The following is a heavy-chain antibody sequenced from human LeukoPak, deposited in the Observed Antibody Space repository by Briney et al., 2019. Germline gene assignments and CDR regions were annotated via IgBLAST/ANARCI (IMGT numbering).Heavy chain of an antibody. J-gene: IGHJ4*02. CDR2: INHSGST. D-gene: IGHD2-2*01. V-gene: IGHV4-34*01. CDR1: GGSFSGYY. Sequence: SETLSLTCAVYGGSFSGYYWSWIRQPPGKGLEWIGEINHSGSTNYNPSLKSRVTISVDTSKNQFSLKLSSVTAADPAVYYCARALGDIVVVPAANYFDYWGQGSLVTVSS. CDR3: ARALGDIVVVPAANYFDY.